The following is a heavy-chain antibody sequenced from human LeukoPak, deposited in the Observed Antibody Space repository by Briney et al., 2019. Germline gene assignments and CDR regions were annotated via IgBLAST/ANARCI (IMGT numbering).Heavy chain of an antibody. J-gene: IGHJ6*02. Sequence: PGGSLRLSCAASGFTFSSYGMHRVRQAPGKGLEWVAVIWYDGSNKYYADSVKGRFTISRDNSKNTLYLQMNSLRAEDTAVYYCARDRRFLEWLFPGIYYYYGMDVWGQGTTVTVSS. D-gene: IGHD3-3*01. CDR1: GFTFSSYG. V-gene: IGHV3-33*01. CDR3: ARDRRFLEWLFPGIYYYYGMDV. CDR2: IWYDGSNK.